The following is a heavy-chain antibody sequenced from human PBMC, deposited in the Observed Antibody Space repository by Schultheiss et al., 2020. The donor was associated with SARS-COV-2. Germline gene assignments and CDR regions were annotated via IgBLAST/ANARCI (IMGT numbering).Heavy chain of an antibody. CDR3: ARDRGGGW. CDR2: IKQDGSEK. J-gene: IGHJ4*02. Sequence: GESLKISCAASGFTFSSYWMSWVRQAPGKGLEWEANIKQDGSEKYYVDSVKGRFTISRDNAKNSLYLQMNGVRDEDTAVYYCARDRGGGWWGQGTLVTVSS. V-gene: IGHV3-7*01. D-gene: IGHD6-19*01. CDR1: GFTFSSYW.